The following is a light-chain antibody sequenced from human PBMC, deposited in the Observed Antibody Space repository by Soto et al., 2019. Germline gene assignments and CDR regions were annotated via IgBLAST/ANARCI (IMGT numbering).Light chain of an antibody. CDR3: QQYDSYSM. CDR2: DAS. CDR1: QSISTY. Sequence: DIQMTQSPSTLSASVGDRVSITCRASQSISTYLAWYQQKPGKAPKLLIHDASSLESGVPPRFSGSGSGTEFTLTISSLQPDDFATYYCQQYDSYSMFGQGTKV. J-gene: IGKJ1*01. V-gene: IGKV1-5*01.